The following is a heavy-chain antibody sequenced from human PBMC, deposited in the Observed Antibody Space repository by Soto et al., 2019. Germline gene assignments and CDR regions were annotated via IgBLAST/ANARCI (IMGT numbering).Heavy chain of an antibody. V-gene: IGHV3-9*01. D-gene: IGHD3-9*01. CDR2: ISWNSGSI. CDR1: GFTFDDYA. CDR3: AKSDDILTGYFGPAHY. Sequence: PGGSLRLSCAASGFTFDDYAMHWVRQAPGKGLEWVSGISWNSGSIGYADSVKGRFTISRDNAKNSLYLQMNSLRAEDTALFYCAKSDDILTGYFGPAHYWGQGTLVTVSS. J-gene: IGHJ4*02.